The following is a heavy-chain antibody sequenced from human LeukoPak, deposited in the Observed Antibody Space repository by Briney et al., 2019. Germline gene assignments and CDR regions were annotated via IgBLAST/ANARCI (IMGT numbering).Heavy chain of an antibody. Sequence: GGSLRLSCAASGFTFSSYGMSWVRQAPGKGLEWVSAISGSGDNTYYADSVKGRFTVSRDNSKNTLYVQMKSLRAEDTAVYYCAKDFVVVPGNVNYFDYWGQGTLVTVSS. CDR3: AKDFVVVPGNVNYFDY. J-gene: IGHJ4*02. CDR1: GFTFSSYG. D-gene: IGHD2-21*02. CDR2: ISGSGDNT. V-gene: IGHV3-23*01.